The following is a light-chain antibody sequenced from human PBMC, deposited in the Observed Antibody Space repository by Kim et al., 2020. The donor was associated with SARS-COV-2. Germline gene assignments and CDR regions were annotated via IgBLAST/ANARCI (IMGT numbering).Light chain of an antibody. CDR2: AAS. V-gene: IGKV1-27*01. CDR3: QKYNSGPWT. Sequence: ASNGDRVTITCRASQDIANSLAWYQKKPGKVPQVLIYAASTLETGVPSRVSGSGSGTEFTLTIGSLQAEDVATYYCQKYNSGPWTFGQGTKVDIK. J-gene: IGKJ1*01. CDR1: QDIANS.